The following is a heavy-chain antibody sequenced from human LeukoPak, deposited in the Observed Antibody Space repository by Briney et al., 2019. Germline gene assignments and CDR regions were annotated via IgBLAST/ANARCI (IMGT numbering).Heavy chain of an antibody. D-gene: IGHD3-10*01. V-gene: IGHV1-69*04. CDR1: GGTFSSYA. J-gene: IGHJ4*02. Sequence: SVKVSCTTSGGTFSSYAINWVRQAPGQGLEWIGRIIPLPDIRNYAQSFQDRVSISADQTKSTAYMELSSLRSEDTAVYYCARAGRYYGSGSYSASHYWGQGTLITVSS. CDR2: IIPLPDIR. CDR3: ARAGRYYGSGSYSASHY.